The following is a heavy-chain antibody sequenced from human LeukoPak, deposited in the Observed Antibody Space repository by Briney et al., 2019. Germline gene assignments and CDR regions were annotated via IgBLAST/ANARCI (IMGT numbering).Heavy chain of an antibody. D-gene: IGHD1-14*01. V-gene: IGHV1-2*02. CDR2: INPNSGGT. CDR1: GYTFTSYD. Sequence: ASVKVSCKASGYTFTSYDINWVRQATGQGLEWMGWINPNSGGTNYAQKFQGRVTMTRDTSINTAYMELSRLTSDDTAVYFCARTGYRGQGTLVTVSS. J-gene: IGHJ4*02. CDR3: ARTGY.